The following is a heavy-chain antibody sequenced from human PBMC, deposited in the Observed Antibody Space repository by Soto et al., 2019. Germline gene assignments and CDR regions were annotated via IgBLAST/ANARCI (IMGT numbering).Heavy chain of an antibody. J-gene: IGHJ4*02. CDR1: GFTFSSYA. Sequence: GGSLRLSCAASGFTFSSYAMSWVRQAPGKGLEWVSAISGSGGSTYYADSVKGRFTISRDNSKNTLYLQMNSLRAEDTAVYYCAKIPHNIAVAGTTYFDYWGQGTLVTVSS. D-gene: IGHD6-19*01. CDR3: AKIPHNIAVAGTTYFDY. V-gene: IGHV3-23*01. CDR2: ISGSGGST.